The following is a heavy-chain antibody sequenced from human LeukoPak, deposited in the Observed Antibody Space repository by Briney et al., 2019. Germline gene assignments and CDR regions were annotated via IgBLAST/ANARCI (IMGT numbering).Heavy chain of an antibody. Sequence: GGSLRLSCAVSGFTFSGFWMSWSRQAPGKGLEWVASINSDGSEGYYADVVKGRFTISRDNAKNSLYLQINSLRAKDTAVYYCARSSYSSSSSVWGQGTMVTVSS. D-gene: IGHD6-6*01. J-gene: IGHJ3*01. CDR2: INSDGSEG. CDR1: GFTFSGFW. V-gene: IGHV3-7*03. CDR3: ARSSYSSSSSV.